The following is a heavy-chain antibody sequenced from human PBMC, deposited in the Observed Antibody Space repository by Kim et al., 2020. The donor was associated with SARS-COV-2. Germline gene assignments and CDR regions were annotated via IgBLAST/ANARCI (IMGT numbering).Heavy chain of an antibody. CDR3: ARLTTFGGVIVP. V-gene: IGHV4-39*01. Sequence: SETLSLTCTVSGGSISSSSYYWGWIRQPPGKGLEWIGSIYYSGSTYYNPSLKSRVTISVDTSKNQFSLKLSSVTAADTAVYYCARLTTFGGVIVPWGQGTLVTVSS. D-gene: IGHD3-16*02. J-gene: IGHJ5*02. CDR1: GGSISSSSYY. CDR2: IYYSGST.